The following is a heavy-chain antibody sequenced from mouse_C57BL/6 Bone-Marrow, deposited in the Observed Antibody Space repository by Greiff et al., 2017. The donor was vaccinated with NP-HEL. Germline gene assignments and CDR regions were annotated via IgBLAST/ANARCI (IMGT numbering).Heavy chain of an antibody. J-gene: IGHJ3*01. V-gene: IGHV1-59*01. Sequence: QVQLQQPGAELVRPGTSVKLSCKASGYTFTSYWMHWVKQRPGQGLEWIGVIDPSDSYTNYNQKFKGKATLTVDKSSSTAYMQLSSLTSEDSAVYYCARVSTTVKWFAYWGQGTLVTVSA. CDR1: GYTFTSYW. CDR3: ARVSTTVKWFAY. CDR2: IDPSDSYT. D-gene: IGHD2-2*01.